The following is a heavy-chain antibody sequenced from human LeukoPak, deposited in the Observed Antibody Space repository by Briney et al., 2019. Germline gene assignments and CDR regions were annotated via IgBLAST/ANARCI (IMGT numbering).Heavy chain of an antibody. CDR1: GYTFTSYG. J-gene: IGHJ4*02. Sequence: ASVKVSCKASGYTFTSYGISWVRQAPGQGLEWMGWISAYNGNTNYAQKFQGRVTMTRNTSISTAYMELSSLRSEDTAVYYCARSGSGSYPWGQGTLVTVSS. V-gene: IGHV1-18*01. CDR2: ISAYNGNT. D-gene: IGHD3-10*01. CDR3: ARSGSGSYP.